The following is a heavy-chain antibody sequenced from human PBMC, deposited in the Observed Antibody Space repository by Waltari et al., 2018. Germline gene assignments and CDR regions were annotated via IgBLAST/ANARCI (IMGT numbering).Heavy chain of an antibody. J-gene: IGHJ6*02. CDR3: ARDVGSGMDV. CDR1: GFAVSSYY. CDR2: IYPCGST. D-gene: IGHD1-26*01. Sequence: EVQLVESGGGLIQPGGSLRLSCAPSGFAVSSYYMTWVRQAPGKGLEWVSVIYPCGSTYNADSVKGRFTISRDNSKNTLSLQMNSLRTEDTAMYYCARDVGSGMDVWGRGTTVTVSS. V-gene: IGHV3-53*01.